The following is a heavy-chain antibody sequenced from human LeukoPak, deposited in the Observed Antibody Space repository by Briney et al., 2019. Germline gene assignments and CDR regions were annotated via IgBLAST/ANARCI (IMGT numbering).Heavy chain of an antibody. V-gene: IGHV1-69*04. D-gene: IGHD3-10*01. J-gene: IGHJ6*02. Sequence: ASVKVSCKASGGTFSSYAISWVRQAPGQGLEWMGRIIPILGIANYAQKFQGRVTITADKSTSTAYMELSSLRSEDTAVYYCARDRWYYGSGSYSLHGMDVWGQGTTVTVPS. CDR2: IIPILGIA. CDR3: ARDRWYYGSGSYSLHGMDV. CDR1: GGTFSSYA.